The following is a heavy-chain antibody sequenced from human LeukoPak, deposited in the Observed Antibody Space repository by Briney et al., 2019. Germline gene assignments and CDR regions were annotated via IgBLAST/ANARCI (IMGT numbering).Heavy chain of an antibody. J-gene: IGHJ3*02. CDR3: ARTIAVAGLDAFDI. D-gene: IGHD6-19*01. CDR2: INPNSGGT. V-gene: IGHV1-2*02. CDR1: GYTFTGYY. Sequence: ASVRVSCKASGYTFTGYYMHWVRQAPGQGLEWMGWINPNSGGTNYAQKFQGRVTMTRDTSISTAYMELSRLRSDDTAVYYCARTIAVAGLDAFDIWGQGTMVTVSS.